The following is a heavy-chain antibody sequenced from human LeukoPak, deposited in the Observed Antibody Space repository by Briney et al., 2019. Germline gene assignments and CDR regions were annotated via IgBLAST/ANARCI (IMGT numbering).Heavy chain of an antibody. Sequence: PSETLSLTCTVSGGSISGYYWSWIRQPPGTGLEWIGYIFSSGSAAYNPSLRSRVTASIDTSKNQFSLKLSSVTAADTAVYYCARWYCSGGTCFHLDDWGQGTLVTVSS. V-gene: IGHV4-59*08. CDR2: IFSSGSA. CDR1: GGSISGYY. CDR3: ARWYCSGGTCFHLDD. J-gene: IGHJ4*02. D-gene: IGHD2-15*01.